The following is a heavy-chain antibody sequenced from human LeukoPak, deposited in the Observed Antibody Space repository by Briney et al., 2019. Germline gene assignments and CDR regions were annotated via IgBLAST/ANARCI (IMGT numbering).Heavy chain of an antibody. Sequence: SETLSLTCAVYGGSFSGYYWSWIRQPPGKGLEWIGEINHSGSTNYNPSLKSRVTISVDTSKNQFSLKLNSVTAADTAVYYCARLGRRGYSYGYVDYWGQGTLVTVSS. V-gene: IGHV4-34*01. CDR1: GGSFSGYY. D-gene: IGHD5-18*01. CDR3: ARLGRRGYSYGYVDY. CDR2: INHSGST. J-gene: IGHJ4*02.